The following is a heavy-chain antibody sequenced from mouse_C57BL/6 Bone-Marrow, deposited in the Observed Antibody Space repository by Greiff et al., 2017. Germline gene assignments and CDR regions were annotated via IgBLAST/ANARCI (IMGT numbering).Heavy chain of an antibody. V-gene: IGHV1-62-2*01. D-gene: IGHD1-1*02. CDR3: ARDEDGGSDCWFAY. CDR2: FYPGSGST. J-gene: IGHJ3*01. CDR1: GYTFTGYT. Sequence: VQLQQSGAELVKPGASVKLSCKASGYTFTGYTMHWVKQRPGQGLEWIGWFYPGSGSTKYNEKFKDKATLTADKSSSTVYMELSRLTSEDSAVFYCARDEDGGSDCWFAYWGQGTVVTVSA.